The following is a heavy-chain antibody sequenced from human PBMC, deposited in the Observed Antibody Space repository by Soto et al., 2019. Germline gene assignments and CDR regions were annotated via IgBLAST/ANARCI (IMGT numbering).Heavy chain of an antibody. CDR3: GRDEVRNGVGV. CDR2: IKGDGSEK. V-gene: IGHV3-7*01. Sequence: ESGGGLVQPGGSLRLSCVGSGFTFSSYWMSWVRQAPGKGLEWVANIKGDGSEKRYVDSVKGRLTISRDNAKNSVYLQMNSLRVEDTALYYCGRDEVRNGVGVWGQGTMVTVSS. J-gene: IGHJ6*02. CDR1: GFTFSSYW.